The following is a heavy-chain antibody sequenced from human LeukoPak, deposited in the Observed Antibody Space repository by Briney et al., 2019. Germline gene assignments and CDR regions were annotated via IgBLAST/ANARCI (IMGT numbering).Heavy chain of an antibody. V-gene: IGHV1-69*04. CDR1: GGTFSSYA. D-gene: IGHD3-3*01. J-gene: IGHJ6*02. CDR3: AREQITIFGVVINGMDV. Sequence: SVKVSCKASGGTFSSYAISWVRQAPGQGLEWMGRIIPILGIANYAQKFQGRVTITAEKSTSTAYMELSSLRSEDRAVYYCAREQITIFGVVINGMDVWGQGTTVTVSS. CDR2: IIPILGIA.